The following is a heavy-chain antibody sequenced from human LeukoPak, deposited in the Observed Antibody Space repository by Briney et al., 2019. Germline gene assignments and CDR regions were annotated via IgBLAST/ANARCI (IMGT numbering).Heavy chain of an antibody. CDR2: IKSKTDGGTT. J-gene: IGHJ6*02. V-gene: IGHV3-15*07. CDR3: TTDPGALSSYGHYYYGMDV. Sequence: GGSLRLSCAASGFTFSNAWMSWVRQAPGKGLEWVGRIKSKTDGGTTDYAAPVKGRFTISRDDSKNTLYLQMNSLKTEDTAVYYCTTDPGALSSYGHYYYGMDVWGQGTTVTVSS. CDR1: GFTFSNAW. D-gene: IGHD5-18*01.